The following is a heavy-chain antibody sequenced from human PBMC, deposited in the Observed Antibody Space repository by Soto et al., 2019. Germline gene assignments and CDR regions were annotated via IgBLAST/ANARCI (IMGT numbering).Heavy chain of an antibody. CDR2: IRSKANNYAT. Sequence: EVQLVESGGGLVQPGGSLKLSCAASGFTFSDSAIHWVRQTSGKGLEWVGRIRSKANNYATVYAASLEGRFTISRDNAKNTAHLQMTSLKTEDTAVYYCTRTNDGDYSTFDYWGQGTLVIVSS. V-gene: IGHV3-73*02. D-gene: IGHD4-17*01. CDR3: TRTNDGDYSTFDY. CDR1: GFTFSDSA. J-gene: IGHJ4*02.